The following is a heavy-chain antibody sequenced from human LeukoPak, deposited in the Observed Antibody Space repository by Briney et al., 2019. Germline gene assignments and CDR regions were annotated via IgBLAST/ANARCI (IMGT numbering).Heavy chain of an antibody. CDR3: ARVXDFXSGYIXXDI. CDR1: YSIXXGYY. Sequence: YSIXXGYYWGWIRQPPGKGLEWIGTIYHSGSTYYNPSLKSRVTISVDTSKNQFSLQLTSVTAADTAVYYCARVXDFXSGYIXXDIWGQGTXVTVSS. CDR2: IYHSGST. V-gene: IGHV4-38-2*02. J-gene: IGHJ3*02. D-gene: IGHD3-3*01.